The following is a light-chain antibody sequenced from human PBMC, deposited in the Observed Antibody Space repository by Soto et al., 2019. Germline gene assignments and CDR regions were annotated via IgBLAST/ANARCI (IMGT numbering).Light chain of an antibody. Sequence: QSVLTQPASVSGSPGQSITISCTGTSSDVGGYNFVSWYQQHPGKDPKLMIYQVDTRPSGVSSRFSASKSGNTASLTISGLQAEDEADYYCSSYTSTTTWVFGGGTKLTVL. CDR3: SSYTSTTTWV. CDR2: QVD. J-gene: IGLJ3*02. CDR1: SSDVGGYNF. V-gene: IGLV2-14*01.